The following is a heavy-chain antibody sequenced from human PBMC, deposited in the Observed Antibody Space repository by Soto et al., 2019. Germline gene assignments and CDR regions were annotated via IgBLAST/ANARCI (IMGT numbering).Heavy chain of an antibody. CDR3: ASGGYSYGTDY. J-gene: IGHJ4*02. Sequence: HPGGSLRLSCEASGFSFSSYGMHWVRQAPGKGLEWVAVIWYDGSSKNYADSVKGRFTISRDNSKNTLYLQMNSLRAEDTAVYYCASGGYSYGTDYWGQGTLVTVSS. CDR2: IWYDGSSK. D-gene: IGHD5-18*01. V-gene: IGHV3-30*19. CDR1: GFSFSSYG.